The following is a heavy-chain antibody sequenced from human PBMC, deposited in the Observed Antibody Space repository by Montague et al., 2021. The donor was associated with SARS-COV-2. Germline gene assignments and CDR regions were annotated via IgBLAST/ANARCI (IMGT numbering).Heavy chain of an antibody. V-gene: IGHV4-4*02. J-gene: IGHJ4*02. D-gene: IGHD6-6*01. Sequence: SETLSLTCAVSGGSISSSNWWSWVRQPPGEVLEWIGEIYHSGSTNYNPSLKSRVTISVDKPKNQFSLKLSSVTAADTAVYYCARMGLASSSSDFDYWGQGTLVTVSS. CDR3: ARMGLASSSSDFDY. CDR1: GGSISSSNW. CDR2: IYHSGST.